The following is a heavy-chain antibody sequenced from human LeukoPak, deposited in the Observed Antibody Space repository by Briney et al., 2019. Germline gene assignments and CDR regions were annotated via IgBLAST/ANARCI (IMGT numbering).Heavy chain of an antibody. D-gene: IGHD5-24*01. CDR3: ARVSPRDYGMDV. J-gene: IGHJ6*02. V-gene: IGHV4-61*01. CDR1: GGSVSSTSYY. CDR2: VYYSGST. Sequence: SETLSLTCSVSGGSVSSTSYYWSWIRQPPGRGLEWIGYVYYSGSTNYNPSLKSRVTISVDTSNNQFSLKLSSVTAADTAVYYCARVSPRDYGMDVWGQGTTVTVSS.